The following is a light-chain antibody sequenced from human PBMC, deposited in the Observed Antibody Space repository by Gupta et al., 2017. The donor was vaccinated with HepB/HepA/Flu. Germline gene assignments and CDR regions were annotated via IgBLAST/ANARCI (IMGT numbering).Light chain of an antibody. Sequence: QSALTQPPSVSGSPGQSVTISCPGTSSDIGTYNRVSWYQQPPGTAPKLMIYDVSKRPAGVPGCFSGSKSGNTASLTISGLQEEDEADYYCSANTTSNTVVFGGGTKLTVL. CDR2: DVS. CDR3: SANTTSNTVV. V-gene: IGLV2-18*02. CDR1: SSDIGTYNR. J-gene: IGLJ2*01.